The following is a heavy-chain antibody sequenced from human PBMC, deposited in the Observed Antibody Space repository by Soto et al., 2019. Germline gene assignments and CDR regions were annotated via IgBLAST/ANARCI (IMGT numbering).Heavy chain of an antibody. J-gene: IGHJ4*02. Sequence: QVQLQESGPGLVKPSGTLSLTCAVSGGSISSSNWWSWVRQPPGKGLEWIGEIYHSGSTNYTPSLKRRVTIAVDKSKNQFSLKLSSVTAADTAVYYCATYYYGSGSYYKWGFDYWGQGTLVTVSS. CDR1: GGSISSSNW. CDR3: ATYYYGSGSYYKWGFDY. D-gene: IGHD3-10*01. CDR2: IYHSGST. V-gene: IGHV4-4*02.